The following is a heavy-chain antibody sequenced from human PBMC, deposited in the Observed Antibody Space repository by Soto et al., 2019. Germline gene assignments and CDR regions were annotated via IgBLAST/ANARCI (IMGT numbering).Heavy chain of an antibody. D-gene: IGHD3-10*01. V-gene: IGHV1-69*01. CDR1: GGTFDNYA. J-gene: IGHJ6*02. CDR3: ARGGRTGNFGMAV. Sequence: QVQLVQSGAEVKKPGSSVKVSCKASGGTFDNYAISWVRQAPGLGLEWMGGIIPMFGTTNYVQKFQDRVTITADESTSTAYMELSSLRSEDTALYYCARGGRTGNFGMAVWGQGTTVTVSS. CDR2: IIPMFGTT.